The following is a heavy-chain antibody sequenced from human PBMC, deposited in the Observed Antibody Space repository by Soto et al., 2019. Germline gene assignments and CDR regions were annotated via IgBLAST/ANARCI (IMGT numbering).Heavy chain of an antibody. D-gene: IGHD2-8*02. V-gene: IGHV3-7*01. CDR1: GFTFSSYW. Sequence: GGSLRLSCAASGFTFSSYWMNWVRQAPGKGLEWVANINEDASKKYYVDSVKGRFIISRDNAENSLYLQMNSLRAEDTAVYYCARDLGLVVVASQAFDIWGQGTIVTVS. CDR3: ARDLGLVVVASQAFDI. J-gene: IGHJ3*02. CDR2: INEDASKK.